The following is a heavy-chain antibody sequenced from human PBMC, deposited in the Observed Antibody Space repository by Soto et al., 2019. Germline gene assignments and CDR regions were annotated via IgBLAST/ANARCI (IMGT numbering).Heavy chain of an antibody. CDR2: IYHSGTT. D-gene: IGHD6-13*01. V-gene: IGHV4-4*02. Sequence: PAETLCLTCAVSVGSIRISNWWTWFRQPPGKGLEWIGEIYHSGTTNYNPSLKSRVTISGDRSKNQFSLSLSSVTAADTAVYYCAVQAAGDFDYWGQGTMVTVSS. J-gene: IGHJ4*02. CDR1: VGSIRISNW. CDR3: AVQAAGDFDY.